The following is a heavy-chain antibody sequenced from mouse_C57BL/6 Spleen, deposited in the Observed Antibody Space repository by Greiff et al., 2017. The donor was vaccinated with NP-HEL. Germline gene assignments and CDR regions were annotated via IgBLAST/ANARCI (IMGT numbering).Heavy chain of an antibody. Sequence: EVQLQQSGTVLARPGASVKMSCKTSGYTFTSYWMHWVKQRPGQGLEWIGAIYPGNSDTSYNQKFKGKAKLTAVTSASTAYMELSSLTNEDSAVYYCTRPLSYYGSSYDYFDYWGQGTTLTVSS. J-gene: IGHJ2*01. V-gene: IGHV1-5*01. D-gene: IGHD1-1*01. CDR3: TRPLSYYGSSYDYFDY. CDR2: IYPGNSDT. CDR1: GYTFTSYW.